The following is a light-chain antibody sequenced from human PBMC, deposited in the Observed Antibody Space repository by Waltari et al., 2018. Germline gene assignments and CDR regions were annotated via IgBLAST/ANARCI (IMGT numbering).Light chain of an antibody. J-gene: IGKJ4*01. CDR3: QQYDGEVVT. CDR2: GTS. Sequence: EIVLTQSPGTLSLSPGERATLSCRASQSVTSISLSWYQQKLCQAPRLLLYGTSSRATGIPDRFSGSGSGTDFTLTISRLEPEDFAVYYCQQYDGEVVTFGGGTKVEI. V-gene: IGKV3-20*01. CDR1: QSVTSIS.